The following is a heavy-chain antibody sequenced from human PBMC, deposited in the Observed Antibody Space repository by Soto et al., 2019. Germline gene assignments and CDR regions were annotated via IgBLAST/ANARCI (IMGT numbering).Heavy chain of an antibody. D-gene: IGHD3-16*01. V-gene: IGHV4-34*01. CDR1: GGSFSGYY. Sequence: QVQLQQWGAGLLKPSETLSLTCAVYGGSFSGYYWSWIRQPPGKGLEWIGEINHSGSTNYNPSLKSRVTISVDTSKNQFSLKLSSVTAAYTAVYYCARGLLQHHNPRGKPHDYWGQGTLVTVSS. J-gene: IGHJ4*02. CDR2: INHSGST. CDR3: ARGLLQHHNPRGKPHDY.